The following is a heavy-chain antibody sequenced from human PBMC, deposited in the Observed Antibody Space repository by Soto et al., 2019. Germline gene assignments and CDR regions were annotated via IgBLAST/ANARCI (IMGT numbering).Heavy chain of an antibody. CDR1: GGTFSSYT. V-gene: IGHV1-69*02. Sequence: QVQLVQSGAEVKKPGSSVKVSCKASGGTFSSYTISWVRQAPGQGLEWMGRIIPILGIANYAQKFQGRVTITADKSTSTAYMELSSLRSEDTAVYYCVRYRGSGMSFDPWGQGTMVTVSS. CDR3: VRYRGSGMSFDP. J-gene: IGHJ5*02. CDR2: IIPILGIA. D-gene: IGHD3-10*01.